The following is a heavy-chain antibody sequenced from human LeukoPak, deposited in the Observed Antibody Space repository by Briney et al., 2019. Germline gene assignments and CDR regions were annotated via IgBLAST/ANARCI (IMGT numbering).Heavy chain of an antibody. CDR3: AASYSSSSSPGY. CDR1: GYTFTSYD. V-gene: IGHV1-8*01. CDR2: MNPNSGNT. D-gene: IGHD6-6*01. Sequence: GASVKVSCKASGYTFTSYDINWVRQATGQGLEWMGWMNPNSGNTGYAQKFQGRVTMTRNTSISTAYMELSSLRSEDTAVYYCAASYSSSSSPGYWGQGTLVTVSS. J-gene: IGHJ4*02.